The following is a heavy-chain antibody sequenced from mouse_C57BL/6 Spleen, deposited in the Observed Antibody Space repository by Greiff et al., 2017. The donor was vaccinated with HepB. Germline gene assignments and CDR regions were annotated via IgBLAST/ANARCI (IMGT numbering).Heavy chain of an antibody. V-gene: IGHV1-59*01. CDR3: ARQGGGY. J-gene: IGHJ2*01. Sequence: QVQLQQPGAELVRPGTSVKLSCKASGYTFTSYWMHWVKQRPGQGLEWIGVIDPSDSYTNYNQKFKGKATLTVDTSSSTAYMQLSSLTSEDSAVYYCARQGGGYWGQGTTLTVSS. CDR2: IDPSDSYT. CDR1: GYTFTSYW.